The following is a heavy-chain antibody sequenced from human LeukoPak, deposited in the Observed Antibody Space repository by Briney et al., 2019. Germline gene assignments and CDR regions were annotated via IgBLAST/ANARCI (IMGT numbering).Heavy chain of an antibody. V-gene: IGHV4-59*01. CDR2: IYYSGST. CDR1: GGSISSYY. D-gene: IGHD3-22*01. Sequence: SETLSLTCTVSGGSISSYYWSWIRQPPGKGLEWIGYIYYSGSTNYNPSLKSRVTISVDTSKNQFSLKLSSVTAADTAVYYCARMGNLYYYEGTGDAFDIWGQGTMVTVSS. CDR3: ARMGNLYYYEGTGDAFDI. J-gene: IGHJ3*02.